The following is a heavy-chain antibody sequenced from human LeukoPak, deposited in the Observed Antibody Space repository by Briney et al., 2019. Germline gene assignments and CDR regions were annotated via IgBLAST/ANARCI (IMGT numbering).Heavy chain of an antibody. CDR2: IGGSGGST. J-gene: IGHJ4*02. D-gene: IGHD3-22*01. CDR3: AKCDSSDTFDY. Sequence: PGGSLRLSCAASGFTFSSYSMNWVRQAPGKGLEWVSAIGGSGGSTYYADSVKGRFTISRDNSKNTLYLQMNSLRAEDTAVYYCAKCDSSDTFDYWGQGTLVTVSS. CDR1: GFTFSSYS. V-gene: IGHV3-23*01.